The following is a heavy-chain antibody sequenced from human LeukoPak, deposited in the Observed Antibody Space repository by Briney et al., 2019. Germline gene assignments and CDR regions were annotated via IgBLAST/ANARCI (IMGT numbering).Heavy chain of an antibody. Sequence: GGSLRLSCATSGFTFSNYWMSWVRRAPGKGLEWVANIKQDGSDKYYVDSVKGRFTISRDNAKNSLYLQMNTLRAEDTAVYYCASIRYSSGWYSIDYWGQGTLVTVSS. CDR2: IKQDGSDK. J-gene: IGHJ4*02. V-gene: IGHV3-7*01. D-gene: IGHD6-19*01. CDR3: ASIRYSSGWYSIDY. CDR1: GFTFSNYW.